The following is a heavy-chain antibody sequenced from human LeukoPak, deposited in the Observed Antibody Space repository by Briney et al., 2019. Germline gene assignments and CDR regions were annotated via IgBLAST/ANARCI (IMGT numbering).Heavy chain of an antibody. CDR2: IKQDGSEK. CDR1: GFTFSSYW. Sequence: GGTLRLSCAASGFTFSSYWMSWVRQAPGKGLEWVANIKQDGSEKYYVDSVKGRFTISRDNAKNSLYLQMNSLRAEDTAVYYCARVGEGELLDYYFDYWGQGTLVTVSS. D-gene: IGHD1-26*01. CDR3: ARVGEGELLDYYFDY. J-gene: IGHJ4*02. V-gene: IGHV3-7*01.